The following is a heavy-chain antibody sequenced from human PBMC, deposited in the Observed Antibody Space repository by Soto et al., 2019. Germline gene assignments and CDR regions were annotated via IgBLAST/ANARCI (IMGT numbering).Heavy chain of an antibody. J-gene: IGHJ4*02. CDR2: ISSSSSYI. CDR3: ARVGGQLVPGFDY. D-gene: IGHD6-6*01. CDR1: GLTFSSYS. Sequence: EVQLVESGGGLVKPGWSLRLSCAASGLTFSSYSMKWVRQAPGKGLEWVSSISSSSSYIYYADSVKGRFTISRDNAKNSLYLQMNSLRAEDTAVYYCARVGGQLVPGFDYWGQGTLVTVSS. V-gene: IGHV3-21*01.